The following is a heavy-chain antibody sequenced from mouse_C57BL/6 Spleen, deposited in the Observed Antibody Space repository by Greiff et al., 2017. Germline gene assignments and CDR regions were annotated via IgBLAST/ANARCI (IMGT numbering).Heavy chain of an antibody. Sequence: QVQLQQPGTELVKPGASVKLSCKASGYTFTSYWMHWVKQRPGQGLEWIGNINPSNGGTNYNEKFKSKATLTVDKSSSTAYMQISSLTSEDSAVYYCARFHIYYDYDEGNWYFDVWGTGTTVTVSS. CDR3: ARFHIYYDYDEGNWYFDV. CDR1: GYTFTSYW. V-gene: IGHV1-53*01. CDR2: INPSNGGT. D-gene: IGHD2-4*01. J-gene: IGHJ1*03.